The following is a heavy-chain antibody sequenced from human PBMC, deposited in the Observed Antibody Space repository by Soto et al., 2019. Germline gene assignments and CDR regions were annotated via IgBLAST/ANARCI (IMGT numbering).Heavy chain of an antibody. D-gene: IGHD4-17*01. CDR2: MYYSGST. V-gene: IGHV4-39*01. J-gene: IGHJ5*02. CDR1: GGSISSSNYV. CDR3: ARHGERTIRSLNWFEP. Sequence: PSETLSLTCTVSGGSISSSNYVWGWIRQPPGKGLEWIGSMYYSGSTYYNPSLKSRVTISVDTSKNQFSLKLSSVTAADTAMYYCARHGERTIRSLNWFEPWGQGTLVTVSS.